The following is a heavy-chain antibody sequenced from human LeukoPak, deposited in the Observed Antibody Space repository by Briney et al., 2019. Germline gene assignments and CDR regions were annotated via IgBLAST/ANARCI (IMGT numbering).Heavy chain of an antibody. CDR3: ARALGWLPENY. CDR2: IKQDGSEK. V-gene: IGHV3-7*01. D-gene: IGHD5-24*01. J-gene: IGHJ4*02. Sequence: PGGSLRLPCAASGFTFSSYWMSWVRQAPGKGLEWVANIKQDGSEKDYVDSVKGRFTISRDNAKNSLYLQINSLRAEDTAVYYCARALGWLPENYWGQGTLVTVSS. CDR1: GFTFSSYW.